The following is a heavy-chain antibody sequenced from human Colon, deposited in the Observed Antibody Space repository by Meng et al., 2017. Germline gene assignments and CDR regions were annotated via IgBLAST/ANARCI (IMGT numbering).Heavy chain of an antibody. V-gene: IGHV1-69*06. CDR2: IIPVFDTT. CDR1: GGTFSNYA. Sequence: SVKVSCKASGGTFSNYALNWVRQAPGQGLEWMGGIIPVFDTTNYAKKFQGRVTITADKSTSTAYMELSSLRSEDTAVYYCARSKSAAARKYYHGMDVWGQGTTVT. J-gene: IGHJ6*02. CDR3: ARSKSAAARKYYHGMDV. D-gene: IGHD6-25*01.